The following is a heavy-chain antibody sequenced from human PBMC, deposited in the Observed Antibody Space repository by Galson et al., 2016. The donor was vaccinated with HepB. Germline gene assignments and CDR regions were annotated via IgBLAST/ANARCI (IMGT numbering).Heavy chain of an antibody. V-gene: IGHV3-30*04. CDR1: GFTFRSYA. Sequence: SLRLSCAASGFTFRSYAMHWVRQAPGKGLEWMAVISYDGRKKYYADSVKGRFTISRDNSKNTLYLLMNSLRSKDTAVYYCASFPIAATPIDFWGQGTPVTVSS. D-gene: IGHD2-15*01. CDR3: ASFPIAATPIDF. CDR2: ISYDGRKK. J-gene: IGHJ4*02.